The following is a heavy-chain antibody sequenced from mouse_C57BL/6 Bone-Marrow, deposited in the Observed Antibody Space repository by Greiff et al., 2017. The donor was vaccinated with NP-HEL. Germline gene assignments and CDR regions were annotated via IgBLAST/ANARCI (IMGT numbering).Heavy chain of an antibody. D-gene: IGHD2-4*01. Sequence: QVHVKQSGAELVNPGASVKLSFKASGCTFTSYWMHWVKLRPGQGLEWIGYINPCSGYTKYHQKFKDKATVTADKSSSTSYMQLSSLTYGDSAGHCCARWDYEYDEEFDYKGHSTTLPV. CDR3: ARWDYEYDEEFDY. V-gene: IGHV1-7*01. CDR1: GCTFTSYW. CDR2: INPCSGYT. J-gene: IGHJ2*01.